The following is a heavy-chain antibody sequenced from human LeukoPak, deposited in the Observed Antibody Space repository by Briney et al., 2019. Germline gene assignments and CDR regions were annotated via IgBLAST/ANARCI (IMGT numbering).Heavy chain of an antibody. D-gene: IGHD2-21*02. J-gene: IGHJ4*02. CDR2: INHSGNT. Sequence: SETLSLTCTVSGGSISSTGYYWSWIHQHPGKGLEWIGEINHSGNTNYNPSLKSRVTISVDTSNSQFSLKLSSVTAADTAVYYCARDGDMLVTIFDFWGQGTLVTVSS. CDR3: ARDGDMLVTIFDF. V-gene: IGHV4-39*07. CDR1: GGSISSTGYY.